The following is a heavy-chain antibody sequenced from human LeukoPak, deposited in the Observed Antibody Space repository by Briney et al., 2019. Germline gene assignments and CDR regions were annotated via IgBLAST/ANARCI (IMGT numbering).Heavy chain of an antibody. V-gene: IGHV4-59*01. CDR1: GFSISSYY. CDR2: IYYSGST. CDR3: ARDVAYYDSSGYAFDI. Sequence: SETLSLTCTASGFSISSYYWSWIRQPPGKGLEWIGYIYYSGSTNYNPSLKSRLTISVDTSRSQFSLKLSSVTAADTGVYYCARDVAYYDSSGYAFDIWGQGTMVTVSS. D-gene: IGHD3-22*01. J-gene: IGHJ3*02.